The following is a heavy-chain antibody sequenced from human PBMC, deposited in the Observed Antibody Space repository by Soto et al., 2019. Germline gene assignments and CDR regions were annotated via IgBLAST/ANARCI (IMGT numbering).Heavy chain of an antibody. CDR3: VKRSGQSNGWGAFDI. V-gene: IGHV3-23*01. CDR2: LGGSGDST. D-gene: IGHD6-19*01. Sequence: GSLRLSCAASGFTFSTYSMNWVRQAPGKGLEWLSCLGGSGDSTYYTDSVKGRFTISRDNSKNTVDLQMNSLRAEDTAVYYCVKRSGQSNGWGAFDIWGQGAMVTVSS. CDR1: GFTFSTYS. J-gene: IGHJ3*02.